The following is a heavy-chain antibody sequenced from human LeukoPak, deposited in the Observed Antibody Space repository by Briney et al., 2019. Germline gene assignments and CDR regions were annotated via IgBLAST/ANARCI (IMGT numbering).Heavy chain of an antibody. J-gene: IGHJ4*02. CDR1: GFTFSNYA. CDR3: AKESTTVAGAWGYFDF. D-gene: IGHD6-13*01. Sequence: PGGSLRLSCAASGFTFSNYAMSWVRQAPGKGLEWVSAIRSGGVTTYYPDSVKGRFTISRDNSKNTLYLQINSLRVEDTAVYYCAKESTTVAGAWGYFDFWGQGALVTVSS. V-gene: IGHV3-23*01. CDR2: IRSGGVTT.